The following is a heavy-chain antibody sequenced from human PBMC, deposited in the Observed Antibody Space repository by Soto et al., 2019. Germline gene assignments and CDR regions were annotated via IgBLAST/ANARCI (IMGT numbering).Heavy chain of an antibody. CDR2: ISSSTSTI. CDR1: GFTFSNYN. J-gene: IGHJ4*02. Sequence: ESGGGLVQPGGSLRLSCAASGFTFSNYNMNWVRQAPGKGLEWISYISSSTSTIFYADSVKGRFTISRDNAKNSLFLQMNSLRDEDTAVYYCARDGSGSYHTDYWGQGTLVTVSS. V-gene: IGHV3-48*02. D-gene: IGHD1-26*01. CDR3: ARDGSGSYHTDY.